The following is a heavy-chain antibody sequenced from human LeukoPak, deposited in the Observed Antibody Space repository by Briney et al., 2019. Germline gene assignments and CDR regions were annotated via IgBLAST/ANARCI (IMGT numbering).Heavy chain of an antibody. D-gene: IGHD4-17*01. Sequence: GSLRLSCAASGFTFSSYAMHWVRQAPGKGLEWVAVISYDGSNKYYADSVKGRFTISRDNSKNTLYLQMNSLRAEDTAVYYCAKVALVTTATLYYFDYWGQGTLVTVSS. CDR3: AKVALVTTATLYYFDY. CDR1: GFTFSSYA. J-gene: IGHJ4*02. V-gene: IGHV3-30*04. CDR2: ISYDGSNK.